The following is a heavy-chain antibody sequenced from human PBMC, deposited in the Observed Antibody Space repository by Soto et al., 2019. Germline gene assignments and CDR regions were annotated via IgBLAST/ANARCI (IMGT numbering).Heavy chain of an antibody. D-gene: IGHD3-22*01. CDR2: IYHSGST. Sequence: SETLSLTCAVSGGSISSGGYSWSWIRQPPGKGLEWIGYIYHSGSTYYNPSLKSRVTISVDRSKNQFSLKLSSETAADTAVYYCATVPRPSYYYDSSGKNWFDPWGQGTLVTVSS. CDR3: ATVPRPSYYYDSSGKNWFDP. V-gene: IGHV4-30-2*01. J-gene: IGHJ5*02. CDR1: GGSISSGGYS.